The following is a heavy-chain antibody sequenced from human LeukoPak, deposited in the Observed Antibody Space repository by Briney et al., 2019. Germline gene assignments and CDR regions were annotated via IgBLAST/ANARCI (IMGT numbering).Heavy chain of an antibody. CDR3: TRANNSSWHN. D-gene: IGHD6-13*01. CDR2: IKPDGSAQ. J-gene: IGHJ4*02. Sequence: GGSLRLSCATSGFTFSSNWMSWVRHVPGRGLDWVANIKPDGSAQYYAASVKGRFTVSRDNAKNSLYLQMNSLRVEDTAVYYCTRANNSSWHNWGQGTLVTVSA. V-gene: IGHV3-7*01. CDR1: GFTFSSNW.